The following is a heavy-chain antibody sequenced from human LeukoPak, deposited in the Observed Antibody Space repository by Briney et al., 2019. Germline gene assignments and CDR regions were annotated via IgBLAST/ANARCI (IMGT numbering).Heavy chain of an antibody. Sequence: ASVKVSCKVSGYTLTELSMHWVRQAPGQGLEWMGWINPNSGGTNYAQKFQGRVTMTRDTSISTAYMELSRLRSDDTVVYSCARGGSGSYQRWGQGTLVTVSS. D-gene: IGHD3-10*01. CDR3: ARGGSGSYQR. CDR2: INPNSGGT. J-gene: IGHJ4*02. CDR1: GYTLTELS. V-gene: IGHV1-2*02.